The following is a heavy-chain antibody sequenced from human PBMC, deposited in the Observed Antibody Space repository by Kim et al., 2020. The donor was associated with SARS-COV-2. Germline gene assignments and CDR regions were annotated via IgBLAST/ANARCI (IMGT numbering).Heavy chain of an antibody. Sequence: GGSLRLSCAASGFTFSSYGMHWVRQAPGKGLEWVAVISYDGSNKYYADSVKGRFTISRDNSKNTLYLQMNSLRAEDTAVYYCAKFSSSWYLDYWGQGTLVTVSS. D-gene: IGHD6-13*01. J-gene: IGHJ4*02. CDR1: GFTFSSYG. CDR2: ISYDGSNK. V-gene: IGHV3-30*18. CDR3: AKFSSSWYLDY.